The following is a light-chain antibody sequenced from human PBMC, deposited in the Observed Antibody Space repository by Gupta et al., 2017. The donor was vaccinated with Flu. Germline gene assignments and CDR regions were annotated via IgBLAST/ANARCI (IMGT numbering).Light chain of an antibody. V-gene: IGLV3-19*01. CDR2: AKN. J-gene: IGLJ2*01. CDR3: NSRDSTDNHQAV. CDR1: ILRNSY. Sequence: SSELTQDPAVSVALGQTVRITCQADILRNSYASWYQQKPGQAPVLVIYAKNIRPSGIPDRFSGSSSGNTASLTITGAQAEDEADYYCNSRDSTDNHQAVFGGGTKLTVL.